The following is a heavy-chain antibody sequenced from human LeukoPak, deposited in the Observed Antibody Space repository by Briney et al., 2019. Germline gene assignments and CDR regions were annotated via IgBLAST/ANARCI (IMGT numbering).Heavy chain of an antibody. Sequence: PGGSLRLSCAASGFTFDDYAMPWFLQAPGNFLKWLSLISWDGGSTFYAGSVKGRFTSSRDNSKNSLYLQMNSLRAEDTALYFFSKQKTAYEILTGYVDYWGQGTLVTVSS. CDR1: GFTFDDYA. V-gene: IGHV3-43D*03. D-gene: IGHD3-9*01. CDR2: ISWDGGST. CDR3: SKQKTAYEILTGYVDY. J-gene: IGHJ4*02.